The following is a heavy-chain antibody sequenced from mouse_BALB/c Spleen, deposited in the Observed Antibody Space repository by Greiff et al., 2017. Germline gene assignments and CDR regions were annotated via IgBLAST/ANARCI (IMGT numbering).Heavy chain of an antibody. CDR1: GFSLTSYG. Sequence: QVQLQQSGPGLVQPSQSLSITCTVSGFSLTSYGVHWVRQSPGQGLEWLGVIWSGGSTDYNAAFISRLSISKDNSKSQVFFKMNSLQANDTAIYYCARGPYDLYAMDYWGQGTSVTVSA. CDR3: ARGPYDLYAMDY. V-gene: IGHV2-2*02. D-gene: IGHD2-3*01. CDR2: IWSGGST. J-gene: IGHJ4*01.